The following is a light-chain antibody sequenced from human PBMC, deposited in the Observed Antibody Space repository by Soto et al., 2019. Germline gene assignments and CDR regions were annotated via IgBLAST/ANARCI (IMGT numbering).Light chain of an antibody. CDR2: KAS. Sequence: DIQMTQSPSTLSASVGDRVTITCRASQSISSWLAWYQQKPGKAPKLLIYKASALESGVPSRFSGSGSGTDFTLTISRLEPEDFAVYYCQQYGSSPVTFGGGTKVDIK. J-gene: IGKJ4*01. CDR3: QQYGSSPVT. CDR1: QSISSW. V-gene: IGKV1-5*03.